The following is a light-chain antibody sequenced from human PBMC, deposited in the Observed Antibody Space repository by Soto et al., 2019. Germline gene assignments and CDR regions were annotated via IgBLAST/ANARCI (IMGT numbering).Light chain of an antibody. J-gene: IGLJ2*01. CDR3: AAWDDSLKVVV. CDR2: SND. Sequence: QSVLTQPPSASGTPGQRVTMSCSGSRPNIGSNTVNWYQQLPGMAPKVLIYSNDQRPSGVPDRFSGSKSGTSASLAISGLQSEDEADYYCAAWDDSLKVVVFGGGTKLTVL. CDR1: RPNIGSNT. V-gene: IGLV1-44*01.